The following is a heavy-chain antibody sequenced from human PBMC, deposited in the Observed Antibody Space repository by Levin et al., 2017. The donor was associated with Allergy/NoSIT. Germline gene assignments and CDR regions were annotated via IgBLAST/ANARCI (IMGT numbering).Heavy chain of an antibody. CDR1: EFTFSSYV. D-gene: IGHD3-10*01. Sequence: GGSLRLSCAASEFTFSSYVMSWVRQAPGKGLEWVSTISGSGANTYYADSVKGRFTISRDNSKNTLYLQMNSLGAEDTALYYCAAYYYASGSYSSRRPADYWGQGTLVTVSS. J-gene: IGHJ4*02. CDR2: ISGSGANT. CDR3: AAYYYASGSYSSRRPADY. V-gene: IGHV3-23*01.